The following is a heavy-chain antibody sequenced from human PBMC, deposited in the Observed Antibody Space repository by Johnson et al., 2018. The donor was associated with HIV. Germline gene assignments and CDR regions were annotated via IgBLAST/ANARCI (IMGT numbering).Heavy chain of an antibody. CDR1: GFTFTDYY. D-gene: IGHD1-26*01. V-gene: IGHV3-11*01. J-gene: IGHJ3*02. Sequence: QVQLVESGGGLVKPGGSLRLSCAASGFTFTDYYISWIRHAPGKGLEWISYVNRGNAMYYADSVKGRFVISRDNVKNSIYLQLNSLKAEDTAVYYCARDRDTIVGAPYVFDIWGQGTMVTVSS. CDR3: ARDRDTIVGAPYVFDI. CDR2: VNRGNAM.